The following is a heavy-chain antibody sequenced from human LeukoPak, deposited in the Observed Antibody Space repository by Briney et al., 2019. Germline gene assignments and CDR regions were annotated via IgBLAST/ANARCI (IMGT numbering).Heavy chain of an antibody. V-gene: IGHV1-46*01. CDR3: ARDLGSSSVEGLFDP. J-gene: IGHJ5*02. Sequence: ASVKVSCKASGYTFTSYYMHWVRQAPGQGLECMGIINPSGGSTSYAQKFQGRVTMTRDTSTSTVYMELSSLRSEDTAVYYCARDLGSSSVEGLFDPWGQGTLVTVSS. D-gene: IGHD6-6*01. CDR2: INPSGGST. CDR1: GYTFTSYY.